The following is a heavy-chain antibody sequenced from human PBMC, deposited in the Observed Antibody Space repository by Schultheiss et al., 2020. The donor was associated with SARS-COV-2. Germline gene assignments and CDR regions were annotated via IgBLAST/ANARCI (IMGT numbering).Heavy chain of an antibody. CDR3: ARDGGRDGYNYFDY. V-gene: IGHV4-4*07. J-gene: IGHJ4*02. CDR2: IYTSGST. D-gene: IGHD5-24*01. CDR1: GGSISSYY. Sequence: SETLSLTCTVSGGSISSYYWSWIRQPPGKGLEWIGRIYTSGSTNYNPSLKSRVTMSVDTSKNQFSLKLSSVTAADTAVYYCARDGGRDGYNYFDYWGQGTLVTVSS.